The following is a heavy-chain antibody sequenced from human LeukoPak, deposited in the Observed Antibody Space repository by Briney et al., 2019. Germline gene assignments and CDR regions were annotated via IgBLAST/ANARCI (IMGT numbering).Heavy chain of an antibody. CDR3: ASAFGYSGYGYYFDY. V-gene: IGHV4-38-2*02. J-gene: IGHJ4*02. CDR1: GYSISSGYY. Sequence: SETLSLTCTVSGYSISSGYYWGWIRQPPGKGLEWIGSIYHSGSTYYNPSLKSRVTISVDTSKNQFSLKLSSVTAADTAVYYCASAFGYSGYGYYFDYWGQGTLVTVSS. CDR2: IYHSGST. D-gene: IGHD5-12*01.